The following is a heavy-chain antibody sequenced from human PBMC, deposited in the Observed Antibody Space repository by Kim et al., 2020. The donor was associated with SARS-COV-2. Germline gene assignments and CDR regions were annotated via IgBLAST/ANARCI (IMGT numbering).Heavy chain of an antibody. J-gene: IGHJ3*02. CDR1: GFTFSNYW. CDR3: TGGSSAFEI. V-gene: IGHV3-7*04. Sequence: GGSLRLSCAASGFTFSNYWMNWVRQAPGNGLEWVANIKQDGSEKYYVDSVKGRFTISRDNAKKSLYLQMNSLRVDDTAVYYCTGGSSAFEIWGQGTMVNVSS. CDR2: IKQDGSEK.